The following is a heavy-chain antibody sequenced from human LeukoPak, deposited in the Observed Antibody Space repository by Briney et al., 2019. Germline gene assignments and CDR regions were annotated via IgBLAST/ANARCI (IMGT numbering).Heavy chain of an antibody. CDR1: GESFSAYY. CDR2: INHSGST. V-gene: IGHV4-34*01. J-gene: IGHJ4*02. CDR3: ARERKWSLSGNYYIDY. Sequence: KTSETLSLTCVVSGESFSAYYWSWIRQPPGKGLDWIGEINHSGSTNYNPSLKSRVTISVDTSKNQFSLSLSSVTAADTAVYYCARERKWSLSGNYYIDYWSQGTLVTVSS. D-gene: IGHD3-10*01.